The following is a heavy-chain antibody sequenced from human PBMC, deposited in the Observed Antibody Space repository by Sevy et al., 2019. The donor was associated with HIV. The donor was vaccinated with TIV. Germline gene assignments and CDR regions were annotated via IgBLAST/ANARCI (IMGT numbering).Heavy chain of an antibody. Sequence: GRSLRLSCAASGFTVSSNYMSWVRQAPGKGLEWVSVIYSGGSTYYADSVKGRFTISRDNSKNTLYLQMNSLRAEDTAVYYCARDWAVAGTGAFDIWGQGTMVTVSS. CDR2: IYSGGST. V-gene: IGHV3-53*01. D-gene: IGHD6-19*01. CDR3: ARDWAVAGTGAFDI. CDR1: GFTVSSNY. J-gene: IGHJ3*02.